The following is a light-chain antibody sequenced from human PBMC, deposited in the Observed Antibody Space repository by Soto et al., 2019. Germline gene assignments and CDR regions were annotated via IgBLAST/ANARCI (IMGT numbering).Light chain of an antibody. J-gene: IGLJ1*01. CDR1: YNDVAAYNH. V-gene: IGLV2-14*01. CDR3: SSYTRSSTLMI. CDR2: EAS. Sequence: QSVLTQPASVSTSPGQSITISCIATYNDVAAYNHVSWYQQHPGKAPKLIIYEASNRPSGISNHFSGSKSGNTASLTISGLQADDDVDYYCSSYTRSSTLMIFGSGTKGTVL.